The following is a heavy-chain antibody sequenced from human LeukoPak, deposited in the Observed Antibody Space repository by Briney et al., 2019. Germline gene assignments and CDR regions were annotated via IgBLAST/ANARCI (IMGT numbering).Heavy chain of an antibody. CDR3: AKGRYSSSHYIGDY. V-gene: IGHV3-23*01. CDR2: ISGSGGST. D-gene: IGHD6-6*01. CDR1: GFTLSSYA. Sequence: GGSLRLSCAASGFTLSSYAMSWVRQAPGKGLEWVSAISGSGGSTYYADSVKGRFTISRDNSKNTVSLEMNSLRAEDTAVYYCAKGRYSSSHYIGDYWGQGMLVTDSS. J-gene: IGHJ4*02.